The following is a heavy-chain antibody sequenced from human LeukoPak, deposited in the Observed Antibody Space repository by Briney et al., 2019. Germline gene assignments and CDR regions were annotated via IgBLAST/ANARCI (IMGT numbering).Heavy chain of an antibody. D-gene: IGHD3-10*01. CDR1: GFTFSRYT. Sequence: GGSLSLSCAPSGFTFSRYTMRWVRQAPGKGLEWVSAISGSGGSTYYTDSVKGRFTISRDNSKNTLYLQMNSLRADDTALYYCAKGLLLCFGESGGFDYWGEEPLVTVSS. J-gene: IGHJ4*02. CDR3: AKGLLLCFGESGGFDY. V-gene: IGHV3-23*01. CDR2: ISGSGGST.